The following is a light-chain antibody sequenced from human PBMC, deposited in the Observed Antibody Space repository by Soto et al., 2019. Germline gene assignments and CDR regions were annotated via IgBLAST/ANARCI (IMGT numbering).Light chain of an antibody. Sequence: DIQMTQSPSTLSASVGDRVTITCRASQSISSWLAWYQQKPGKAPKLLIYKASSLESGVPSRFSGSGSGTEFTLTISSLQPDDFATYYCQQYTKTFGGGTKVEIK. J-gene: IGKJ4*01. V-gene: IGKV1-5*03. CDR3: QQYTKT. CDR2: KAS. CDR1: QSISSW.